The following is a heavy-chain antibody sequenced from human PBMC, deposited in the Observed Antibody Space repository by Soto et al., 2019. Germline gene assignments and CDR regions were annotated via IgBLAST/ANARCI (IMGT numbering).Heavy chain of an antibody. Sequence: QVQLVQSGAEVKKPGSSVKVSCKASGGTFSSYAISWVRQAPGQGLEWMGGIIPIFGTANYAQKVQGRVTITADESTSTADMELSSLRSEDTAVYYCARRSVRYCSGGSCYRGSYYYYYGMDVWGQGTTVTVSS. D-gene: IGHD2-15*01. CDR2: IIPIFGTA. J-gene: IGHJ6*02. CDR3: ARRSVRYCSGGSCYRGSYYYYYGMDV. V-gene: IGHV1-69*01. CDR1: GGTFSSYA.